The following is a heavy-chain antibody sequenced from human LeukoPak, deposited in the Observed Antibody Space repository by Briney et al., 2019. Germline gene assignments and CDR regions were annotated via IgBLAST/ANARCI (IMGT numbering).Heavy chain of an antibody. Sequence: GGSLRLSCAASGFTVSSNYMSWVRQAPGKGLEWVLVIYSGGSTYYADSVKGRFTISRDNSKNTLYLQMNSLRAEDTAVYYCARSQVVTAMTPTYYFDYWGQGTLVTVSS. CDR2: IYSGGST. J-gene: IGHJ4*02. CDR3: ARSQVVTAMTPTYYFDY. V-gene: IGHV3-53*01. D-gene: IGHD2-21*02. CDR1: GFTVSSNY.